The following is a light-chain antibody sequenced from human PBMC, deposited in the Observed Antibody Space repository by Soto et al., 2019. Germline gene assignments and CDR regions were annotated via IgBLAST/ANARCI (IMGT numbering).Light chain of an antibody. V-gene: IGKV3-15*01. Sequence: ETLMTQSPATLSVSPGERATLSCRASQSVNNNLAWYQQKLGQAPGVLIYGASTRATGIPARFTGSGSGTEFILTITSLQSEDSAVYYCQEYNTWPWTFGQGTKVDIK. CDR1: QSVNNN. CDR3: QEYNTWPWT. CDR2: GAS. J-gene: IGKJ1*01.